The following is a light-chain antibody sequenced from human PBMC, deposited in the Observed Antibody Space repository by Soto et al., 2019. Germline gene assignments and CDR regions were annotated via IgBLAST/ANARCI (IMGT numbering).Light chain of an antibody. CDR1: SSDVGGYNY. Sequence: QSALTQPASVSGSPGQSITISCTGTSSDVGGYNYVSWYQQYPGNAPKLLIYEVSNRPSGVSNRFSGSKSGNRASLTISGLQAEDEADYYCSSYTDTSALGVFGGGTKVTVL. V-gene: IGLV2-14*01. CDR3: SSYTDTSALGV. CDR2: EVS. J-gene: IGLJ3*02.